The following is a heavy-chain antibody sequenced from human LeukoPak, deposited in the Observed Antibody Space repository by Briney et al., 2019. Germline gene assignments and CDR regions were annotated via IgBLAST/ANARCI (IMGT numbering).Heavy chain of an antibody. V-gene: IGHV3-20*03. J-gene: IGHJ4*02. CDR1: GFTFYDYG. Sequence: GGSLRVSSAAPGFTFYDYGMSWVRQAPGKGLEWVSGINWNGGSTGYADSVKGRFTISRDNAKNSLYLQMNSLRAEDTALYYCARERPYGSGSYPLYYFDYWGQGTLVTVSS. CDR2: INWNGGST. CDR3: ARERPYGSGSYPLYYFDY. D-gene: IGHD3-10*01.